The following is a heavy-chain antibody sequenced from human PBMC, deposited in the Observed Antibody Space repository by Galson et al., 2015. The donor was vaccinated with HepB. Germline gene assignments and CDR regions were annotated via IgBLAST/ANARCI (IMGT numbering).Heavy chain of an antibody. Sequence: SVKVSCKASGYTFTSYAMNWVRQAPGQGLEWMGWINTNTGNPTYAQGFTGRFVFSLDTSVSTAYLQISSLKADDTAVYYCARDLREMNRRGGYSDYADFWGQGTLVTVSS. CDR3: ARDLREMNRRGGYSDYADF. CDR1: GYTFTSYA. CDR2: INTNTGNP. D-gene: IGHD5-12*01. J-gene: IGHJ4*02. V-gene: IGHV7-4-1*02.